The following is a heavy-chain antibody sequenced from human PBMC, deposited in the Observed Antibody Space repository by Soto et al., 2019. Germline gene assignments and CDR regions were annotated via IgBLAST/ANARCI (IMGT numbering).Heavy chain of an antibody. D-gene: IGHD2-2*01. Sequence: ASVKVSCKGFGYSFMKYGIKWVRQAPGQGLEWVGWISPYSGYTHSAQKFHGRLTLTTDTAASTAYMELRILRSADTALYYCAREASVLIPAAQPSRFDSWGQGTLVTVSS. CDR3: AREASVLIPAAQPSRFDS. CDR2: ISPYSGYT. J-gene: IGHJ4*02. V-gene: IGHV1-18*01. CDR1: GYSFMKYG.